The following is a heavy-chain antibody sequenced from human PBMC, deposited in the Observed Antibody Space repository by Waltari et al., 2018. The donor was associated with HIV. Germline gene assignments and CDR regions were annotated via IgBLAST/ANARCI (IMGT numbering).Heavy chain of an antibody. V-gene: IGHV4-34*08. CDR3: AKVDLAIGGTLRL. CDR1: AAVTFTDYF. Sequence: QWGSGLLQPSATLSVTCAVYAAVTFTDYFWAWIRLSPGRGLEWIGEIGQWGETKFNPSLKSRVSLSVDRSKSHFSLTLTSVTAADTATYFFAKVDLAIGGTLRLWSQGTRVVVS. J-gene: IGHJ6*02. D-gene: IGHD3-10*01. CDR2: IGQWGET.